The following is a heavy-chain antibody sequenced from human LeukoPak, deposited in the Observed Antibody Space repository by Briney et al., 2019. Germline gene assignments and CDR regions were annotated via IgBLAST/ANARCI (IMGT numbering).Heavy chain of an antibody. CDR1: GGSITSYY. Sequence: PSETLSLTCTVSGGSITSYYWSWIRQPPGKGLECIGYIYYSGSTNYNPSLKNRVTISVDTSKNQFSLKLSSVPAADTAVYYCARAPPNWGSWGYFDYWGQGTLVTVSS. D-gene: IGHD7-27*01. CDR2: IYYSGST. CDR3: ARAPPNWGSWGYFDY. J-gene: IGHJ4*02. V-gene: IGHV4-59*01.